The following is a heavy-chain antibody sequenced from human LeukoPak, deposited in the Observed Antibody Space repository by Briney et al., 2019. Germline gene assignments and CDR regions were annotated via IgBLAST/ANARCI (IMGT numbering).Heavy chain of an antibody. CDR1: GFTFTSYW. D-gene: IGHD1-26*01. Sequence: GGSLRLSCAASGFTFTSYWMHWVRQAPGKGLVWVSRINSDGSTTTYADSMKGRFTISRDNAKNTLYLQMNSLRAEDTAVYYCAVKWTYDGFDIWGQGTMVTVSS. V-gene: IGHV3-74*01. CDR2: INSDGSTT. CDR3: AVKWTYDGFDI. J-gene: IGHJ3*02.